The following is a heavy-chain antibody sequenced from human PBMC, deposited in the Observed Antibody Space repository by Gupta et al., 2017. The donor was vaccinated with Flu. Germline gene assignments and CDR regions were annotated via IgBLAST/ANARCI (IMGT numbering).Heavy chain of an antibody. CDR1: GFTFSSYA. D-gene: IGHD5-18*01. Sequence: EVQLLESGGGLVQPGGSLRLSCAASGFTFSSYAMSWVRQAPGKGLEWVSAISGSGGSTYYADSVKGRFTISRDNSKNTLYLQMNSLRAEDTAVYYCAKDPKGGYSYDWGNDYWGQGTLVTVSS. J-gene: IGHJ4*02. CDR2: ISGSGGST. CDR3: AKDPKGGYSYDWGNDY. V-gene: IGHV3-23*01.